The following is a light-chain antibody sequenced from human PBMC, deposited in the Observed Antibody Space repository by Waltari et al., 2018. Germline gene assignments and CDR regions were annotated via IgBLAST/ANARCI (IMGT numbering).Light chain of an antibody. J-gene: IGKJ4*01. Sequence: DIQMTQSPSTLSASVGDRVTITCRASQSISNWLAWDQQKPGKAPKLLLYKASTLESGVPSRFSGSESGTEFTLTFSSLQPDDFATYYGQQYNSYSLLTFGGGTKVEIK. V-gene: IGKV1-5*03. CDR3: QQYNSYSLLT. CDR1: QSISNW. CDR2: KAS.